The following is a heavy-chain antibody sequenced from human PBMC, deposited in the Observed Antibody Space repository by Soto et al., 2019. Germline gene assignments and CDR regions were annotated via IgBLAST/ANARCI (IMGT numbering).Heavy chain of an antibody. V-gene: IGHV1-2*02. CDR2: INPNSGGT. Sequence: ASVKVSCKXSGYTFTGYYMHWVRQATGQGLEWMGWINPNSGGTSYAQKFQGRVTMTRDTSISTAYMELSRLRSDDTAVYYCARAAAGSSFSSYYYYGMDVWGQGTTVTVSS. CDR3: ARAAAGSSFSSYYYYGMDV. J-gene: IGHJ6*02. D-gene: IGHD6-25*01. CDR1: GYTFTGYY.